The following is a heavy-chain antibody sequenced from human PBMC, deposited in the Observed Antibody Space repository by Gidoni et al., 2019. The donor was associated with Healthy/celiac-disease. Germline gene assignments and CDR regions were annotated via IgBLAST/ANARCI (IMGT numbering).Heavy chain of an antibody. Sequence: EVQLLESGGGLVQPGGSLRLSCAASGFTFSSYAMSWVRQAPGKGLEWVSAISGSGGSTYYADAVKGRFTISRDNSKNTLYLQMNSLRAEDTAVYYCANQYGDLNHWYFDLWGRGTLVTVSS. CDR1: GFTFSSYA. J-gene: IGHJ2*01. CDR3: ANQYGDLNHWYFDL. D-gene: IGHD4-17*01. CDR2: ISGSGGST. V-gene: IGHV3-23*01.